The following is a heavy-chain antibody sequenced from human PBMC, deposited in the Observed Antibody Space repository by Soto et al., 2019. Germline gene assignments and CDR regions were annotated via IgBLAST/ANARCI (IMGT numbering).Heavy chain of an antibody. CDR3: AREVGIAAGENYYYLDF. CDR1: GGSFSGYY. J-gene: IGHJ6*03. CDR2: INHSGST. V-gene: IGHV4-34*01. Sequence: SETLSLTCAVYGGSFSGYYWSWIRQPPGKGLEWIGEINHSGSTNYNPSLKSRVTISVDTSKNQFSLKLSSVTAADTAVYYCAREVGIAAGENYYYLDFWGKGTTVTGSS. D-gene: IGHD6-13*01.